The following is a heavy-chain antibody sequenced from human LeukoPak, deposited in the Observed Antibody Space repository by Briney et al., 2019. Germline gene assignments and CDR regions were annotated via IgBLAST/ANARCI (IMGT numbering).Heavy chain of an antibody. V-gene: IGHV4-39*01. D-gene: IGHD2-2*01. CDR2: IYYSGST. J-gene: IGHJ4*02. CDR1: GGSISSGSYY. CDR3: ARRYCSSTNCYVHHFDN. Sequence: NPSETLSLTCTVSGGSISSGSYYWGWIRQPPEKGLEWIGSIYYSGSTYYNPSLKSRVTISVDTSKNQFSLKLSSVTAADTAVYYCARRYCSSTNCYVHHFDNWGQGTLVTVSS.